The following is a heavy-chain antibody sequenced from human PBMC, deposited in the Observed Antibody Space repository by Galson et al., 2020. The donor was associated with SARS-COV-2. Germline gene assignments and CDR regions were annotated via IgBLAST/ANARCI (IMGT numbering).Heavy chain of an antibody. CDR3: AREYTSIFGVIPFDF. CDR1: GYTFRSYY. CDR2: IDPNGGTT. J-gene: IGHJ4*02. Sequence: GESLKISCKASGYTFRSYYMHWVRQAPGQGLEWMGKIDPNGGTTTYAPKFQGRVTVTRDTSTNTVCMELSSLRSEDTAIYYCAREYTSIFGVIPFDFWGPGTLVTVSS. D-gene: IGHD3-3*01. V-gene: IGHV1-46*01.